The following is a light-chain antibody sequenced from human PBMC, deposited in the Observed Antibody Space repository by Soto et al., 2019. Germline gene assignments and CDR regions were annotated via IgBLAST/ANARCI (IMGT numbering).Light chain of an antibody. CDR2: EVT. V-gene: IGLV2-8*01. Sequence: QSALTQPPSASGSPGQSVTISCTGTSSDVGGYNYVSWYQQHPGKAPKLMIYEVTKRPSGVPDRFSGSKSGNTASLTVSGLQAEDEAEYYCSSYTTSSPCVFGTGTKLTVL. CDR1: SSDVGGYNY. CDR3: SSYTTSSPCV. J-gene: IGLJ1*01.